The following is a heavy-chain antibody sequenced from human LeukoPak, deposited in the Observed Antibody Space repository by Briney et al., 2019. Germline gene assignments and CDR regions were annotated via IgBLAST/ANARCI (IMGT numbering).Heavy chain of an antibody. CDR3: ARNSCPSGSCYDNRGYFDY. D-gene: IGHD2-15*01. CDR2: IYTSGST. V-gene: IGHV4-61*02. CDR1: GGSISSGSYD. Sequence: PSETLSLTCTVSGGSISSGSYDWSWLRQPAGKGLEWIGRIYTSGSTNYNPSLKSRVTISVDTSKNQFSLKLSSVTAADTAVYYCARNSCPSGSCYDNRGYFDYWGQGTLVTVSS. J-gene: IGHJ4*02.